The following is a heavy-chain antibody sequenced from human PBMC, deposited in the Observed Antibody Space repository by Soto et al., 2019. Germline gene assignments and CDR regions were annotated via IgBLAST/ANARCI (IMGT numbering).Heavy chain of an antibody. D-gene: IGHD3-16*02. CDR1: GYTFTGYY. CDR3: ARDDMRASHSRGVIDY. CDR2: INPNSGGK. J-gene: IGHJ4*02. V-gene: IGHV1-2*04. Sequence: ASVKVSCQASGYTFTGYYMHWVRQAPGQGLEGMGWINPNSGGKNYAQKFQGWVTMNRDTSISTALIELSRLRSDDAVLYYCARDDMRASHSRGVIDYWGQGTLVTVSS.